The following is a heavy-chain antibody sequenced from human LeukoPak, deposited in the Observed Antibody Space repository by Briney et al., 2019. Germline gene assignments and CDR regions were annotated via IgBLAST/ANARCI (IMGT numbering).Heavy chain of an antibody. Sequence: SVKLSCKASGGTFSSYAISWVRQAPGQGLEWMGGIIPIFGTANYAQKFQGRVTITADESTSTAYKELSSLRSEDTAVYYCARGWCSGGSCYSGFDYWGQGTLVTVSS. V-gene: IGHV1-69*13. CDR3: ARGWCSGGSCYSGFDY. J-gene: IGHJ4*02. CDR2: IIPIFGTA. D-gene: IGHD2-15*01. CDR1: GGTFSSYA.